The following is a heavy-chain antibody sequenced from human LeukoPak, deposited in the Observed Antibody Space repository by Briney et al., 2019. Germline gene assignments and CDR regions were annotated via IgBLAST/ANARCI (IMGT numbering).Heavy chain of an antibody. J-gene: IGHJ4*02. CDR1: AFIFSGHW. V-gene: IGHV3-7*01. Sequence: GGSLRLSCEGSAFIFSGHWMNRVRQTPGKGLEWVASIKEDGSERQYVDSVKGRFSISRDNAKNSLHLQMNSLTDEDTAVYYCAREPPGNYDTTGDYYAYFDWWGQGTLVTVSS. D-gene: IGHD3-22*01. CDR2: IKEDGSER. CDR3: AREPPGNYDTTGDYYAYFDW.